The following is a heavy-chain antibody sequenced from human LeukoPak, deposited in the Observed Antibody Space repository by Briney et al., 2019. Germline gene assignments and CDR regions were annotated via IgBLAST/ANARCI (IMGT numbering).Heavy chain of an antibody. D-gene: IGHD3-22*01. Sequence: GGTLRLSCAASGFTFSTYVMTWVRQAPGKGLEWVSAISGSGGSTYYADSVKGRFTISRDNSKNTLYLQMNSLRAEDTAVYYCAKYFSDDSSGYRIVPERYFDYWGQGTLVTVSS. CDR3: AKYFSDDSSGYRIVPERYFDY. CDR2: ISGSGGST. CDR1: GFTFSTYV. J-gene: IGHJ4*02. V-gene: IGHV3-23*01.